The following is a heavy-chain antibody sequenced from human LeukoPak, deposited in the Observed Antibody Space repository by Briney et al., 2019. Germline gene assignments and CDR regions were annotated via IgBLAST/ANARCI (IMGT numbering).Heavy chain of an antibody. J-gene: IGHJ4*02. V-gene: IGHV1-3*03. CDR1: GYTFTSYA. CDR3: ARSGRGTYYYFDL. D-gene: IGHD5-12*01. CDR2: INAGNGNT. Sequence: ASVKVSCKSSGYTFTSYAKHWVRQAPGQTLEWMGWINAGNGNTKYSQEFQGRVTITRHTSASTAYMELSSLRSEDMAVYYCARSGRGTYYYFDLWGQGTLVTVSS.